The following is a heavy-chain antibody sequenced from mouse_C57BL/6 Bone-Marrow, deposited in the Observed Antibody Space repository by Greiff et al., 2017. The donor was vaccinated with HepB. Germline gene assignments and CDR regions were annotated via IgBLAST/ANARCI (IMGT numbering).Heavy chain of an antibody. CDR2: IYPGSGST. Sequence: QVQLQQPGAELVKPGASVKMSCKASGYTFTSYWITWVTQRPGQGLEWIGDIYPGSGSTTYNEKFKSKATLTVDTSSSTAYMQLSSLTSEDSAVYYWTRRNSHCYGSSDPFDDWGQGTALTVTS. V-gene: IGHV1-55*01. J-gene: IGHJ2*01. D-gene: IGHD1-1*01. CDR3: TRRNSHCYGSSDPFDD. CDR1: GYTFTSYW.